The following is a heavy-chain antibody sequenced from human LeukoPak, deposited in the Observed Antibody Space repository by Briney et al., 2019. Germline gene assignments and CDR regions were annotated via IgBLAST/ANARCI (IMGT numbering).Heavy chain of an antibody. CDR2: IRYDGSNK. V-gene: IGHV3-30*02. J-gene: IGHJ6*03. D-gene: IGHD3-10*01. CDR1: VFTFSSYG. Sequence: GGSLRLSCAASVFTFSSYGMHWVLQAPGKGLEWVALIRYDGSNKYYADSVKGRFTISRDNSKNTLYLQMNSLRAEDTAVYYCAKDPRKWFGESDYMDVWGKGTTVTISS. CDR3: AKDPRKWFGESDYMDV.